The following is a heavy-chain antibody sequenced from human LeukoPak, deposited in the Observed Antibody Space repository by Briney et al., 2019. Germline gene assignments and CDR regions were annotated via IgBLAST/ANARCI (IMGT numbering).Heavy chain of an antibody. CDR2: ISGSGGST. CDR3: ARENYDSSGYYFDY. D-gene: IGHD3-22*01. J-gene: IGHJ4*02. V-gene: IGHV3-23*01. CDR1: GFTFSSYA. Sequence: GGSLRLSCAASGFTFSSYAMSWVRQAPGKGLEWVSAISGSGGSTYYADFVKGRFTISRDNSKNTLYLQMNSLRAEDTAVYYCARENYDSSGYYFDYWGQGTLVTVSS.